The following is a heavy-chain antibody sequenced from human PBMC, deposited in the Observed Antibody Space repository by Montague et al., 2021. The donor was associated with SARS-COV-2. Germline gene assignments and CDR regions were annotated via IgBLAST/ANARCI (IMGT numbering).Heavy chain of an antibody. CDR1: GDSMRSSY. D-gene: IGHD3-16*02. CDR2: TYYSGVA. J-gene: IGHJ5*02. Sequence: SETLSLTCTVSGDSMRSSYWNWIRQPPGKGLEYIGYTYYSGVANYNPSLRSRVTTSLDTSKNQFSLNLRSVTAADTAVYYCARSVVGGTYRHTRWFDPWGQGTLVTVFS. CDR3: ARSVVGGTYRHTRWFDP. V-gene: IGHV4-59*13.